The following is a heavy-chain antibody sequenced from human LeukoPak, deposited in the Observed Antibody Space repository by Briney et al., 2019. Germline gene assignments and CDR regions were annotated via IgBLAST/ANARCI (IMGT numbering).Heavy chain of an antibody. CDR1: GGSISSYY. CDR2: IYYSGST. J-gene: IGHJ3*02. CDR3: ARHRGGGATTLDAFDI. D-gene: IGHD1-26*01. V-gene: IGHV4-59*08. Sequence: PSETLSLTCTVSGGSISSYYWSWIRQPPGKGLEWIGYIYYSGSTNYNPSLKSRVTISVDTSKNQFSLKLSSVTAADTAVYYCARHRGGGATTLDAFDIWGQGTMVTVSS.